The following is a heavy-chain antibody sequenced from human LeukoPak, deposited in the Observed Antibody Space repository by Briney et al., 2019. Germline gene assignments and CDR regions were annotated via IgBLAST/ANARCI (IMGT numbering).Heavy chain of an antibody. CDR3: ARDGRGYSYGVGFDP. V-gene: IGHV4-59*01. D-gene: IGHD5-18*01. Sequence: PSETLSLTCTVSGGSIISYYWTWIRQPPGKGLEWIGYIYYTGSTKYNPSLKSRVTISVDTSKNQFSLKLSSVNAADTAVYYCARDGRGYSYGVGFDPWGQGTLVTVSS. CDR1: GGSIISYY. CDR2: IYYTGST. J-gene: IGHJ5*02.